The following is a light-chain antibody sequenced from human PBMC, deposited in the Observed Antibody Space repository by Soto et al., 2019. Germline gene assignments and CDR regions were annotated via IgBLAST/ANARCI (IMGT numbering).Light chain of an antibody. CDR3: AAWDESPNVPV. V-gene: IGLV1-44*01. Sequence: QSVLTQPPSASGTPGQRVTISCSGSNSNIGRNTVNWYQQLPGAAPSLLIYINNPRPSGVPDRFSGSQSGTSASLAISGLQSEDEADYYCAAWDESPNVPVFGGGTKLTVL. J-gene: IGLJ3*02. CDR1: NSNIGRNT. CDR2: INN.